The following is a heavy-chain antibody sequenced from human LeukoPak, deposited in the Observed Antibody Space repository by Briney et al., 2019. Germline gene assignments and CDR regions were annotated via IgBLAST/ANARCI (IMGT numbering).Heavy chain of an antibody. CDR1: GFIFSTYW. CDR3: AGNYGDLDAFDI. CDR2: IKQDGSEK. D-gene: IGHD4-17*01. Sequence: GGSLRVSCAASGFIFSTYWMSWVRQAPGKGLEWVANIKQDGSEKYYVESVRGRFTISRDSAKNSLYLQMNSLRVEDTAVYYCAGNYGDLDAFDIWGQGTMVTVSS. J-gene: IGHJ3*02. V-gene: IGHV3-7*02.